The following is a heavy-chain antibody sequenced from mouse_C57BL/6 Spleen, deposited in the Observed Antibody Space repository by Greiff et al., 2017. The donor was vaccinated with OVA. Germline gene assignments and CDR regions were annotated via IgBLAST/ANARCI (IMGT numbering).Heavy chain of an antibody. J-gene: IGHJ4*01. V-gene: IGHV1-55*01. CDR1: GYTFTSYW. CDR3: ARNPIYYGNLYYAMDY. CDR2: IYPGSGST. D-gene: IGHD2-1*01. Sequence: QVQLQQPGAELVKPGASVKMSCKASGYTFTSYWITWVKQRPGQGLEWIGDIYPGSGSTNYNEKFKSKATLTVDTSSSTAYMQLSSLTSEDSAVYYCARNPIYYGNLYYAMDYWGQGTSVTVSS.